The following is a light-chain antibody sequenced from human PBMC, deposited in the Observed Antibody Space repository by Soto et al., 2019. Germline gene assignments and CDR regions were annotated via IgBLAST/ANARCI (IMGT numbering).Light chain of an antibody. CDR2: VNS. V-gene: IGLV1-40*01. Sequence: QSVLTQPPSVSGAPGQRVAISCTGSSSNIGAGYDVHWYQQLPGTAPKLLINVNSNRPSGVPDRFSGSKSGTSASLAITGLQAEDEADYYCQSYDNSLGAWVFGGGTKLTVL. J-gene: IGLJ3*02. CDR1: SSNIGAGYD. CDR3: QSYDNSLGAWV.